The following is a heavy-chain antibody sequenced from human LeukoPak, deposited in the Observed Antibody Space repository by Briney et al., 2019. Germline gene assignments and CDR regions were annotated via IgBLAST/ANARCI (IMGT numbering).Heavy chain of an antibody. Sequence: ASETPSLTCTVSGGSISSYYWSWIRQPPGKGLEWIGYIYYSGSTNYNPSLKSRVTISVDTSKNQFSLELSSVTAADTAVYYCARSRIAAAGFYYYYGMDVWGQGTTVTVSS. CDR3: ARSRIAAAGFYYYYGMDV. V-gene: IGHV4-59*01. D-gene: IGHD6-13*01. J-gene: IGHJ6*02. CDR2: IYYSGST. CDR1: GGSISSYY.